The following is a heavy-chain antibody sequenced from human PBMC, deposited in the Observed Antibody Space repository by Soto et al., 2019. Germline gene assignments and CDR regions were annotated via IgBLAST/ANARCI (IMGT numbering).Heavy chain of an antibody. CDR1: GGSISSSSYY. D-gene: IGHD1-7*01. CDR3: ARHRAGTMYYYYYYMDV. J-gene: IGHJ6*03. V-gene: IGHV4-39*01. Sequence: SETLSLTCTVSGGSISSSSYYWGWIRQPPGKGLEWIGSIYYSGSTYYNPSLKSRVTISVDTSKNQISLKQSSVTAADTAVYYCARHRAGTMYYYYYYMDVWGKGTTVTVS. CDR2: IYYSGST.